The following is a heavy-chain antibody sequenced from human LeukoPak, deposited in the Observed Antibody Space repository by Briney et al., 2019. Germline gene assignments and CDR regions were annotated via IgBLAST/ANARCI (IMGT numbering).Heavy chain of an antibody. CDR2: ISDSSTYI. D-gene: IGHD3-10*01. Sequence: GGSLRLSCAASGFTFSTYSMNWVRQSPGKGLEWVSSISDSSTYIYYADSVKGRFTISRDNAKNSLYLQMNSLRAEDTAVYYCATGGGPGWFGELFRGYFFDYWGQGTLVTVSS. J-gene: IGHJ4*02. V-gene: IGHV3-21*01. CDR1: GFTFSTYS. CDR3: ATGGGPGWFGELFRGYFFDY.